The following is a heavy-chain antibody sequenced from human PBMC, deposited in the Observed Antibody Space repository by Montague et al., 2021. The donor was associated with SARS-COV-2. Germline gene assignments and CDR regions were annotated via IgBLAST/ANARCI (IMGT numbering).Heavy chain of an antibody. J-gene: IGHJ4*02. Sequence: SETLSLTCGVYGGSFGDDHWSWIRQPPGKGLEWIGDIKQSGSTNYNPSLKSRVTISVDTSKNQFSLTLTSVTAADTAVYFCARGHLSVSMIVVVFTSASYYSDYWGQGAQVTVSS. CDR2: IKQSGST. CDR1: GGSFGDDH. CDR3: ARGHLSVSMIVVVFTSASYYSDY. V-gene: IGHV4-34*01. D-gene: IGHD3-22*01.